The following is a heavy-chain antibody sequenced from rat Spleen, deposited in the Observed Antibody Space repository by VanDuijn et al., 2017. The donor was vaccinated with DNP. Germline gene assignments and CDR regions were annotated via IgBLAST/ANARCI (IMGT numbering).Heavy chain of an antibody. D-gene: IGHD1-10*01. V-gene: IGHV3-1*01. CDR1: GYSITSNY. CDR3: ARLGYNNYFDY. CDR2: IHFSGST. J-gene: IGHJ2*01. Sequence: EVQLQESGPGLVKPSQSLSLTCSVTGYSITSNYWGLIRNFPGDEMEWIGHIHFSGSTNYNPTLKSRISITRDTSKNQFFLQLNSVTTEDTATYYCARLGYNNYFDYWGQGVMVTVSS.